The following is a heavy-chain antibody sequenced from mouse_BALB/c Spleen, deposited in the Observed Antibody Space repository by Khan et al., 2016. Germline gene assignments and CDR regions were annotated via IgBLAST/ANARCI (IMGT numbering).Heavy chain of an antibody. CDR3: GRYAGYSGTMDY. J-gene: IGHJ4*01. D-gene: IGHD2-3*01. CDR1: GYTFTSYW. Sequence: QVQLQQSGAELVKPGASVKLSCKTSGYTFTSYWIQWVKQRPGQGIGWIGEIFPGTGTTYYNEKFKGKAKLTIDTSSSTAYMQLSSLTSEDSSFSFCGRYAGYSGTMDYWGQGTSVTVSS. CDR2: IFPGTGTT. V-gene: IGHV1S132*01.